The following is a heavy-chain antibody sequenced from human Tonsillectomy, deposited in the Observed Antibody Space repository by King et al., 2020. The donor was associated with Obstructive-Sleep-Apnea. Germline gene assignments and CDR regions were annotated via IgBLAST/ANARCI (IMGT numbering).Heavy chain of an antibody. CDR3: ARKVDTAMVTGDDAFDI. CDR1: GYTFTGYY. CDR2: INPNSGGT. D-gene: IGHD5-18*01. V-gene: IGHV1-2*04. Sequence: QLVQSGAEVKKPGASVKVSCKASGYTFTGYYMHWVRQAPGQGLEGMGWINPNSGGTNYAQKFQGWVTMTRDTAISTAYMELSRLGSDDTAVYYCARKVDTAMVTGDDAFDIWGQGTMVTVSS. J-gene: IGHJ3*02.